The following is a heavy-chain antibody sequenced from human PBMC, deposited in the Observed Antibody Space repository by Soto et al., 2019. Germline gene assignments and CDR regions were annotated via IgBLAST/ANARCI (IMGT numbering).Heavy chain of an antibody. CDR1: GFTFSSDA. CDR3: AKDWRPTYYDVWSGYYTPGPVDY. D-gene: IGHD3-3*01. V-gene: IGHV3-23*01. CDR2: ISGSGGST. Sequence: GGSLRLSCAASGFTFSSDAMSWVRQAPGKGLEWVSAISGSGGSTYYADSVKGRFIISRDNSKNTLYLQMNSLRAEDTAVYYCAKDWRPTYYDVWSGYYTPGPVDYWGQGTLVTVSS. J-gene: IGHJ4*02.